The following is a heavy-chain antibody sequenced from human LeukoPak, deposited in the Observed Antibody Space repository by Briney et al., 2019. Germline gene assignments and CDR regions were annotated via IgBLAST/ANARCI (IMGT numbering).Heavy chain of an antibody. D-gene: IGHD6-19*01. CDR2: ISSSSTYT. J-gene: IGHJ4*02. CDR3: ARAVAVDY. V-gene: IGHV3-21*05. CDR1: GFTFSSYS. Sequence: GGSLRLSCAASGFTFSSYSMNWVRQAPGKGLEWVSYISSSSTYTKYADSVKGRFTISRDNAKNSLYLQMNSLRAEDTAVYYCARAVAVDYWGQGILVTVSS.